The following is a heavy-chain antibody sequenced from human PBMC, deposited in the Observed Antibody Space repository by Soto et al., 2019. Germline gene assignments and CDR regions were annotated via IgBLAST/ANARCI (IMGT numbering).Heavy chain of an antibody. Sequence: SQTLSLTCAISGDSVSSNSAAWNWIRQSPSRGLEWLGRTYYRSKWYNDDAVSVKSRITINPDTSKNQFSLQLNSVTPEDTAVYYCARNRHPYYDFWSGYYTYFDYWGQGTLVTVSS. D-gene: IGHD3-3*01. CDR1: GDSVSSNSAA. V-gene: IGHV6-1*01. CDR2: TYYRSKWYN. CDR3: ARNRHPYYDFWSGYYTYFDY. J-gene: IGHJ4*02.